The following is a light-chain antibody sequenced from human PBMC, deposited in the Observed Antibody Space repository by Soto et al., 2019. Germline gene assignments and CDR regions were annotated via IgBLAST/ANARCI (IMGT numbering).Light chain of an antibody. Sequence: EFVLMQSPGTLSLSPGETATLSCRASQSVSTNALAWYQQKPGQAPRLLMYGASNRATGIPDRFSGSGSGTDFTLTISRLEPEDFALYYCQQYGNSPLLSFGGGTQVEIK. J-gene: IGKJ4*01. CDR1: QSVSTNA. V-gene: IGKV3-20*01. CDR2: GAS. CDR3: QQYGNSPLLS.